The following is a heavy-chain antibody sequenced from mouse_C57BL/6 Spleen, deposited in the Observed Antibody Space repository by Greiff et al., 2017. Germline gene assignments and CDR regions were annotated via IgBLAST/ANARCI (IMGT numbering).Heavy chain of an antibody. Sequence: EVKLMESGGGLVKPGGSLKFSCAASGFTFSDYGMHWVRQAPEKGLEWVAYISSGSSTIYYADTVKGRFTISRDNTKNTLFLQMTSLRSEDTAMYYCAKPDGNYRYYAMDYWGQGTSVTVSS. V-gene: IGHV5-17*01. J-gene: IGHJ4*01. D-gene: IGHD2-1*01. CDR2: ISSGSSTI. CDR3: AKPDGNYRYYAMDY. CDR1: GFTFSDYG.